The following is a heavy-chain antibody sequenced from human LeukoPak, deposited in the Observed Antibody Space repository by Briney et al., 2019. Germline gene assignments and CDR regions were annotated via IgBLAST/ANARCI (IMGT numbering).Heavy chain of an antibody. CDR2: ISSSSSYI. D-gene: IGHD3-10*01. CDR3: ATISGPGD. J-gene: IGHJ4*02. Sequence: GGSLRLSCAASGFTFSSYSMNWVRQAPGKGLEWVSSISSSSSYIYYADSVKGRFTISRDNSKNTLYLQMNSLRAEDTAVYYCATISGPGDWGQGTLVTVSS. CDR1: GFTFSSYS. V-gene: IGHV3-21*04.